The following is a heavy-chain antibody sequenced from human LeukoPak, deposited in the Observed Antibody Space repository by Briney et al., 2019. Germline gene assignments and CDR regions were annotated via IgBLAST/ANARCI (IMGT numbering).Heavy chain of an antibody. Sequence: GGSLRLSCAASGFTFSSYAMHWVRQAPGKGLEWVAVISYDGSNKYYADSVKGRFTISRDNSKNTPYLQMNSLRAEDTAVYYCARDIVVVPTAIPSWHYYYGMDVWGQGTTVTVSS. CDR1: GFTFSSYA. CDR2: ISYDGSNK. CDR3: ARDIVVVPTAIPSWHYYYGMDV. J-gene: IGHJ6*02. D-gene: IGHD2-2*01. V-gene: IGHV3-30-3*01.